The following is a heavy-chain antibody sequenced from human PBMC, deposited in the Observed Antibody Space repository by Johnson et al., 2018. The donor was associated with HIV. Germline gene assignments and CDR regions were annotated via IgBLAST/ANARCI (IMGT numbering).Heavy chain of an antibody. Sequence: QMQLVESGGGVVQPGGSLRLSCAASDSMFSSYGIHWVRQAPGKGLEWVAVISYDGSNKYYADSVKGRFTISRDNSKNTLYLQMNSLRAEDTAVYYCAREGRLGSYLGGVAFDIWGQGTMVTVSS. CDR2: ISYDGSNK. J-gene: IGHJ3*02. D-gene: IGHD1-26*01. CDR1: DSMFSSYG. CDR3: AREGRLGSYLGGVAFDI. V-gene: IGHV3-30*03.